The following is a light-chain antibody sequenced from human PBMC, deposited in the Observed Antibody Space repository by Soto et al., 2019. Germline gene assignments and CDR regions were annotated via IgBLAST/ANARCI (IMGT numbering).Light chain of an antibody. Sequence: DMQMTQSPSSLSASVGDRVTITRRASQGISNYLAWYQQKPGKVPKLLIYAASTLQSGVPSRFSGSGSGTDFTLTINSLQPEDVATYYCQKSNSASRTFGGGTKVEIK. J-gene: IGKJ4*01. CDR1: QGISNY. CDR3: QKSNSASRT. V-gene: IGKV1-27*01. CDR2: AAS.